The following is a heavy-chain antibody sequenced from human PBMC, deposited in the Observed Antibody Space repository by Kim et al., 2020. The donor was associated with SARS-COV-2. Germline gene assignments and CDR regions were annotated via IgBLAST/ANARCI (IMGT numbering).Heavy chain of an antibody. CDR3: ASTLAAAGHFDY. Sequence: SETLSLTCTVSGGSISSYYWSWIRQPPGKGLEWIGYIYYSGSTNYNPSLKSRVTISVDTSKNQFSLKLSSVTAADTAVYYCASTLAAAGHFDYWGQGTLVTVSS. D-gene: IGHD6-13*01. CDR1: GGSISSYY. V-gene: IGHV4-59*13. J-gene: IGHJ4*02. CDR2: IYYSGST.